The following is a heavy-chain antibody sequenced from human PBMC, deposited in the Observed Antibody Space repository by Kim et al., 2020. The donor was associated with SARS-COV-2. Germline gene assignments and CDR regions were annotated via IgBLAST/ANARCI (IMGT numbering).Heavy chain of an antibody. J-gene: IGHJ3*02. Sequence: GGSLRLSCAASGFTFSSYAMHWVRQAPGKGLEWVAVISYDGSNKYYADSVRGRFTISRDNSKNTLYLQMNSLRAEDTAVYYCARDSLMITFGGVIPSGAFDIWGQGTMVTVSS. CDR2: ISYDGSNK. V-gene: IGHV3-30*04. D-gene: IGHD3-16*02. CDR1: GFTFSSYA. CDR3: ARDSLMITFGGVIPSGAFDI.